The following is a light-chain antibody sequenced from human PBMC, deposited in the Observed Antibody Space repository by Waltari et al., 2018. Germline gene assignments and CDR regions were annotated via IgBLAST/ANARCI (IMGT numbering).Light chain of an antibody. V-gene: IGKV1-39*01. CDR2: AAS. Sequence: DIQMTQSPSSLSASVGDRVTITCRASQRISSYVNWYQQKPGKATELLIYAASSLQSGVPSRFSGSGSGTDFTLTISSLQPEDFATYYCQQSYSTPRTFGQGTKVEIK. CDR3: QQSYSTPRT. J-gene: IGKJ1*01. CDR1: QRISSY.